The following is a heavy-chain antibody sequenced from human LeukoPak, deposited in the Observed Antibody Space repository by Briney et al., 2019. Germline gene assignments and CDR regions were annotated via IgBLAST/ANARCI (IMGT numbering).Heavy chain of an antibody. CDR1: GYTFTNYD. D-gene: IGHD3-22*01. J-gene: IGHJ3*02. CDR3: ARVRDYYDSSGYTDAFDI. V-gene: IGHV1-8*01. Sequence: ASVKVSCKASGYTFTNYDINWVRQATGQGLEWMGWMNPNSGNTGYAQKFQGRVTMTRNTSISTAYMELSSLRSEDTAVYYCARVRDYYDSSGYTDAFDIWGQGTMVTVSS. CDR2: MNPNSGNT.